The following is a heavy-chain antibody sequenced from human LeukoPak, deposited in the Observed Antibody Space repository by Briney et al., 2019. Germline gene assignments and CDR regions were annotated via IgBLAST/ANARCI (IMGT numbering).Heavy chain of an antibody. Sequence: GGSLRLSCAASGFTFSSYSMNWVRQAPGKGLEWVSSISSSSSYIYYADSVKGRFTISRDNAKNSLYLQMNSLRAEDTAVYYCASERRHGDWGSFDYWGQGTLVTVSS. J-gene: IGHJ4*02. CDR1: GFTFSSYS. CDR3: ASERRHGDWGSFDY. V-gene: IGHV3-21*01. CDR2: ISSSSSYI. D-gene: IGHD4-17*01.